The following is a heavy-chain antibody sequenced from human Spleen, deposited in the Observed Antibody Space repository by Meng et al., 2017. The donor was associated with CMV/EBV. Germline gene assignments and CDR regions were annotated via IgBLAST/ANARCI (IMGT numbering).Heavy chain of an antibody. Sequence: GGSLRRSCAASGFNFSSYWMHWVRQVPGKGLVWVSRINSDGSSTSYADAVKGRFTISRDNAKNTLYLQMNSLRAEDTAVYYCARVLELPPYYYGMDVWGQGTTVTVSS. CDR3: ARVLELPPYYYGMDV. CDR2: INSDGSST. D-gene: IGHD1-7*01. V-gene: IGHV3-74*01. J-gene: IGHJ6*02. CDR1: GFNFSSYW.